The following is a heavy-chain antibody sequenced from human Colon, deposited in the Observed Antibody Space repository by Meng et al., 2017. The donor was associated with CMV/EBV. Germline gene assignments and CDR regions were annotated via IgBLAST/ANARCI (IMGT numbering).Heavy chain of an antibody. J-gene: IGHJ5*02. V-gene: IGHV1-18*01. D-gene: IGHD2-15*01. Sequence: SVKVSCKASGYNFNIYGIIWVRQAPGQGLEWMGWISGYNGNTNYAPKFQDRVTLTTDTSTSTAYLELRSLRSDDTAVYYCARLELKYCTGDSCSFLNWFDPWGQGTLVTVSS. CDR3: ARLELKYCTGDSCSFLNWFDP. CDR2: ISGYNGNT. CDR1: GYNFNIYG.